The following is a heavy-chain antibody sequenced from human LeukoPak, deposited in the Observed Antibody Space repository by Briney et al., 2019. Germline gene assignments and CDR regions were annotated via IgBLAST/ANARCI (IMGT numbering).Heavy chain of an antibody. V-gene: IGHV3-23*01. Sequence: GGSLSLSCAASGFTFSSYAMTWVRQAPGKGLEWVSAISRNAAGTYYADSVKGRFTISRDNSKNTLYLQMNSLRAEDTAVYYCATDRTRDQQLVHDYWGQGTLVTVSS. CDR2: ISRNAAGT. CDR3: ATDRTRDQQLVHDY. J-gene: IGHJ4*02. CDR1: GFTFSSYA. D-gene: IGHD6-13*01.